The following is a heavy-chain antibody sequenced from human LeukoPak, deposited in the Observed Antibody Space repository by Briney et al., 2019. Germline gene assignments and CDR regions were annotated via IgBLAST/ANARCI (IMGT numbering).Heavy chain of an antibody. Sequence: QPGGSLRLSCAASGFTFSSYAMSWVRQAPGEGLAWVSTISGGSGSTYCADSVKGRFTISRDNSKNTLYLQMNSLRDEDTAVYYCAKHRFESGGYHSTDWGQGTLVTVSS. V-gene: IGHV3-23*01. CDR2: ISGGSGST. J-gene: IGHJ4*02. CDR3: AKHRFESGGYHSTD. CDR1: GFTFSSYA. D-gene: IGHD3-22*01.